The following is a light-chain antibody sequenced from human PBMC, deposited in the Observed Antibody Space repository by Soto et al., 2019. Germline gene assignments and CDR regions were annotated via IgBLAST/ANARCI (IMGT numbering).Light chain of an antibody. V-gene: IGKV2-28*01. CDR1: QSLLHSNGYNY. Sequence: DIVMTQSALSLPVTPGETASISCRSSQSLLHSNGYNYLDWYLQKSGQSPQLLIYLGSTRASGVPDRFNGSGSGTDFTLKIRRVEAEDVGVYYCMQPLHTPWTFGQGTKVDI. CDR2: LGS. CDR3: MQPLHTPWT. J-gene: IGKJ1*01.